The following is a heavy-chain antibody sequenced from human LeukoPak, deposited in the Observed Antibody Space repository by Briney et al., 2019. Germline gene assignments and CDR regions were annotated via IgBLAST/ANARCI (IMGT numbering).Heavy chain of an antibody. Sequence: GGSLRLSCAASGFTFSTFAMIWVHQPPGKGLEWVSSIFPSGGEIHYADSVRGRFTISRDNSKSTLYLQMNSLRAEDAAVYFCAKAPVTSCRGAYCYPFDSWGQGTLVTVSS. CDR1: GFTFSTFA. D-gene: IGHD2-15*01. J-gene: IGHJ4*02. CDR2: IFPSGGEI. V-gene: IGHV3-23*01. CDR3: AKAPVTSCRGAYCYPFDS.